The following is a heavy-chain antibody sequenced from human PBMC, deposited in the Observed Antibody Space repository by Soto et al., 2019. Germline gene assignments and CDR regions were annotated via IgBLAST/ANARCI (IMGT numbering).Heavy chain of an antibody. CDR2: IYYSGST. V-gene: IGHV4-59*01. CDR1: GGSISSYY. Sequence: SETLSLTCTVSGGSISSYYWSWIRQPPGKGLEWIGYIYYSGSTNYNPSLKSRVTISVDTSKSHFSLKLSSVTVADTAVYYCARGYSNSWYWFDPWGQGTLVTVSS. J-gene: IGHJ5*02. CDR3: ARGYSNSWYWFDP. D-gene: IGHD6-13*01.